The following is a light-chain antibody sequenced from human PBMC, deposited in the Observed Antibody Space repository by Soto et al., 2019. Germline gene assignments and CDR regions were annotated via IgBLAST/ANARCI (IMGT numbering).Light chain of an antibody. V-gene: IGKV3-15*01. Sequence: EIVMTQSPATLSVSPGERVTLSCRASQSVSSNLAWYQQKPGQAPRLLIYGASTRATGIPARFSGSGSGTDFTLTISSLQSEDFAVYYCQQYKNWPPYTFGQGTKLEIK. CDR3: QQYKNWPPYT. CDR1: QSVSSN. CDR2: GAS. J-gene: IGKJ2*01.